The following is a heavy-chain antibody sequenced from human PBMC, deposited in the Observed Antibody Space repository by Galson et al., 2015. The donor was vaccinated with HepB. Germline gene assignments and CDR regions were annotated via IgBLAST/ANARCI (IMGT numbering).Heavy chain of an antibody. D-gene: IGHD6-13*01. V-gene: IGHV3-30*03. CDR2: ISYDGNNK. CDR3: ARDYFRGLTGYRSGWYAGY. Sequence: SLRLSCAASGSIFSTYAMHWVRQAPGKGLEWVAVISYDGNNKYYADSVKGRFTISRDNSKNTLFLQMISLRSEDTAVYYCARDYFRGLTGYRSGWYAGYWGQGTLVTVSS. J-gene: IGHJ4*02. CDR1: GSIFSTYA.